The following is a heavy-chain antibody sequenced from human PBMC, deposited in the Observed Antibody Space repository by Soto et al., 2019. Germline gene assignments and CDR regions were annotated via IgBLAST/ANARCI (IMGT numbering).Heavy chain of an antibody. Sequence: QVQLVESGGGVVQPGRSLRLSCAASGFTFSSYGMHWVRQAPGKGLAWVAVIWYDGSNKYYADSVKGRFTISRDNSKNTLYLQMNSLRAEDTAVYYCARDEGLGVNYYYYGMDVWGQGTTVTVSS. J-gene: IGHJ6*02. D-gene: IGHD3-10*01. CDR3: ARDEGLGVNYYYYGMDV. CDR2: IWYDGSNK. V-gene: IGHV3-33*01. CDR1: GFTFSSYG.